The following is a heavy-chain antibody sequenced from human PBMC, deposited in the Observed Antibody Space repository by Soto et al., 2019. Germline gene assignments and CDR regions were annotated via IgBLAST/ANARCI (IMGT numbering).Heavy chain of an antibody. CDR3: ARLGFMFGWFDP. Sequence: SSETLSLTCTVSGGSISSYYWSWIRQPPGKGLEWIRYIYYSGSTNYNPSLKSRVTISVDTSKNQFSLKLSSVTAADTAVYYCARLGFMFGWFDPWGQGTLVTVSS. CDR1: GGSISSYY. V-gene: IGHV4-59*01. J-gene: IGHJ5*02. CDR2: IYYSGST. D-gene: IGHD3-10*02.